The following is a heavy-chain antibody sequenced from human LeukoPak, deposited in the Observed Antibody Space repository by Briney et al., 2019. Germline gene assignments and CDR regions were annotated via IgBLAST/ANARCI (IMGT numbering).Heavy chain of an antibody. CDR3: ARDRGWLAIFDY. D-gene: IGHD6-19*01. CDR1: GFTVSSNY. V-gene: IGHV3-66*01. J-gene: IGHJ4*02. CDR2: IYSGGST. Sequence: PGGSLRLSCAASGFTVSSNYMSWVRQAPGKGLEWVSVIYSGGSTCYADSVKGRFTISRDNSKNTLYLQMNSLRAEDTAVYYCARDRGWLAIFDYWGQGTLVTVSS.